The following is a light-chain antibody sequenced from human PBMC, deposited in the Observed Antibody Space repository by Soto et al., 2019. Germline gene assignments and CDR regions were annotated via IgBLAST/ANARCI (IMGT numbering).Light chain of an antibody. Sequence: QSVLTQPASVFGAPGQSITISCTGTSSDVGGYNYVSWYQQHPGKAPKLIIYEVSDRPSGVSNRFSGSKSGNTASLSISGLQPEDEADYYCNSHTSTNTVVFGGGTKLTVL. V-gene: IGLV2-14*01. CDR1: SSDVGGYNY. CDR3: NSHTSTNTVV. J-gene: IGLJ2*01. CDR2: EVS.